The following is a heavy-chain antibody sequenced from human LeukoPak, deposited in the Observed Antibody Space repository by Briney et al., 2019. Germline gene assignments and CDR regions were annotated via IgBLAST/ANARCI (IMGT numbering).Heavy chain of an antibody. Sequence: GRSLRLSCAVSGFTFSDYAMHWVRQAPGRGLEWVAVISNDGNNKYYTDSVKGRFTISRDNSKNTLFLQMNSLTAEDTAVYYCSTLFYNWGQGTLVTVSP. CDR1: GFTFSDYA. V-gene: IGHV3-30-3*01. CDR3: STLFYN. CDR2: ISNDGNNK. J-gene: IGHJ4*02.